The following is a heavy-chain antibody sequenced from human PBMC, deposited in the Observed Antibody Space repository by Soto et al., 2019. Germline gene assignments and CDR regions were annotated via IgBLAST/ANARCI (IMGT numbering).Heavy chain of an antibody. J-gene: IGHJ4*02. D-gene: IGHD1-1*01. Sequence: VQLLESGGGLVKPGGSLKLSCAASGFTLSLYTINWVRQAPGKGLEWVSSLGVSDDRFYADSVKSRFTISRDNAKNSLYLEMHGLRAEDTAVYYCAGLTGIPESAPLEEDNWGQGTLVTVSS. CDR2: LGVSDDR. V-gene: IGHV3-21*01. CDR1: GFTLSLYT. CDR3: AGLTGIPESAPLEEDN.